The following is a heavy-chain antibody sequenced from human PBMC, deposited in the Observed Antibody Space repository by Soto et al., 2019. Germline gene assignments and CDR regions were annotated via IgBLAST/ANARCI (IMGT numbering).Heavy chain of an antibody. CDR2: IYYSGTT. D-gene: IGHD2-8*01. CDR1: GGSISSYY. CDR3: APTERSNYAFDI. J-gene: IGHJ3*02. V-gene: IGHV4-59*01. Sequence: SETLSLTCTVSGGSISSYYWSWIRQPPGKGLEWIGYIYYSGTTNYNPSLKSRVTISVDTSKNQFSLKLSSVTAADTALYYCAPTERSNYAFDIWGQGTMVTVSS.